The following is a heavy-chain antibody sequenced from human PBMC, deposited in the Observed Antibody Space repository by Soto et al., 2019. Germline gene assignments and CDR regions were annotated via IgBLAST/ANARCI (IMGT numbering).Heavy chain of an antibody. Sequence: SETLSLTCAVSGGSISSSNWWSWVRQPPGKGLEWIGEIYHSGSTNYNPSLKSRVTISVDKSKNQFSLKLSSVTAADTAVYYCARVSSIAARPFDYWGQGTLVTVSS. D-gene: IGHD6-6*01. CDR3: ARVSSIAARPFDY. CDR2: IYHSGST. J-gene: IGHJ4*02. V-gene: IGHV4-4*02. CDR1: GGSISSSNW.